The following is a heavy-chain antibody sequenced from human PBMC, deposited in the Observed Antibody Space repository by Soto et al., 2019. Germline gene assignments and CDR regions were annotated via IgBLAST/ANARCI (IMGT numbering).Heavy chain of an antibody. Sequence: ASVKVSCKASGYTFIDYFFHWVRQAPGQGLEWMGWINPNTGGTSYAHNFQGRVTITTDTSISTVSVELSSLRSEDTAVYYCARAWVGYCSSNSCYSNWFDPWGQGTLVTVSS. CDR2: INPNTGGT. CDR3: ARAWVGYCSSNSCYSNWFDP. V-gene: IGHV1-2*02. D-gene: IGHD2-2*02. CDR1: GYTFIDYF. J-gene: IGHJ5*02.